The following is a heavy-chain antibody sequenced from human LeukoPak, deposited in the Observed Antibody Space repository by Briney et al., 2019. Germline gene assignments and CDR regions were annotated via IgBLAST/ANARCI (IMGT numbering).Heavy chain of an antibody. J-gene: IGHJ4*02. CDR3: ARKNGLDY. Sequence: PGRSLRLSCAASGFTFSTYAMHWVRQAPGKGLEWVAVIPYDGSNKYYADSVKGRFTISRENSKNRLYLQMNSLRAEDTAVYYCARKNGLDYWGQGTLVTVSS. CDR1: GFTFSTYA. V-gene: IGHV3-30*04. CDR2: IPYDGSNK.